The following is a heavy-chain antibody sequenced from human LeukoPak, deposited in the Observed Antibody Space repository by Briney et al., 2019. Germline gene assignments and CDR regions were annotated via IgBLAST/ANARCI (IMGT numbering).Heavy chain of an antibody. CDR3: AISYNYPTSEYAGNDAFDI. CDR2: ISTYNGNT. J-gene: IGHJ3*02. V-gene: IGHV1-18*01. CDR1: GYNFASFD. D-gene: IGHD3-22*01. Sequence: GASVKLSCKASGYNFASFDINWVREAPGQGLEWMGWISTYNGNTNYAQKVQGRVTVTTDTSTSTAYMELGSLRSDDTAIYFCAISYNYPTSEYAGNDAFDIWGQGTLVTVS.